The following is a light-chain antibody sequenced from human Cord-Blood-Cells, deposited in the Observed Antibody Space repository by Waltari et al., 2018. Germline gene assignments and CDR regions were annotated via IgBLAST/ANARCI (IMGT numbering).Light chain of an antibody. J-gene: IGKJ1*01. CDR2: KAS. V-gene: IGKV1-5*03. Sequence: DIQMPQSPSTLSASVGDLVTITCRASPSITIWLTWYQQKPGKAPTLLIYKASTLQSGDPTRLSGSGYGTEFALAINSRQQDEFPTYDFQQYDTCPCTFGQGTKVEIK. CDR3: QQYDTCPCT. CDR1: PSITIW.